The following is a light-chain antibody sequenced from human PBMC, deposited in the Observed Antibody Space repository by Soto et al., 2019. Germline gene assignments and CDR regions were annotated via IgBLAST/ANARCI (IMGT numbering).Light chain of an antibody. J-gene: IGKJ4*01. CDR2: AAS. V-gene: IGKV1-39*01. Sequence: DIQMTQSPSSLSASVGDRATITCRASKSISTSLNWYQQKPGKAPKLLIYAASTLQSGVPSRFSGSGSGTDFTLTISSLLPEDFATYYCQQSYSTPLTFGGGTKVDIK. CDR3: QQSYSTPLT. CDR1: KSISTS.